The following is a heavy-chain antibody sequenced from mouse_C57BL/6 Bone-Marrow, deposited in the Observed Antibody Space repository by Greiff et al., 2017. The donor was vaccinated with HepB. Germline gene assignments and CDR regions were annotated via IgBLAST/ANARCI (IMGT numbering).Heavy chain of an antibody. CDR3: ARQRNGVFDY. CDR2: ISNGGGST. J-gene: IGHJ2*01. Sequence: EVQRVESGGGLVQPGGSLKLSCAASGFTFSDYYMYWVRQTPEKRLEWVAYISNGGGSTYYPDTVKGRFTLSRDNAKNTLYLQMSRLKSEDTAMYYCARQRNGVFDYWGQGTTLTVSS. CDR1: GFTFSDYY. V-gene: IGHV5-12*01.